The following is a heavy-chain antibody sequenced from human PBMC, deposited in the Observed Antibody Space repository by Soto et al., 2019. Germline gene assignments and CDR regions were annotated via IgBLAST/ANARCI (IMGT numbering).Heavy chain of an antibody. CDR1: GYTFTFRY. D-gene: IGHD1-1*01. CDR3: ARSPFAGSDAFDI. Sequence: SVKVSCKASGYTFTFRYLHWVRQAPGQALEWMGWITPFKSDTNYAQKFQDRVTITRDRSVSTAYMELSNLRSDDTAMYYCARSPFAGSDAFDIWGQGXMVTVSS. J-gene: IGHJ3*02. CDR2: ITPFKSDT. V-gene: IGHV1-45*02.